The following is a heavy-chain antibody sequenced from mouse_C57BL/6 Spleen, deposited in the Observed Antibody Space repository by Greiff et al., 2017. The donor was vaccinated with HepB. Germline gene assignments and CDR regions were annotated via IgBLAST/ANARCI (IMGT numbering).Heavy chain of an antibody. CDR1: GFNIKNTY. Sequence: EVQGVESVAELVRPGASVKLSCTASGFNIKNTYMHWVKQRPEQGLEWIGRIDPANGNTKYAPKFQGKATITADTSSNTAYLQLSSLTSEDTAIYYCARSPSGSYYAMDYWGQGTSVTVSS. CDR3: ARSPSGSYYAMDY. V-gene: IGHV14-3*01. J-gene: IGHJ4*01. CDR2: IDPANGNT.